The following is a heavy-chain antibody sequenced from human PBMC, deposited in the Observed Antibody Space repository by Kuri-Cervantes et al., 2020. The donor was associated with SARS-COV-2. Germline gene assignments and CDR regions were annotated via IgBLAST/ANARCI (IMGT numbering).Heavy chain of an antibody. CDR3: AGGDSSGYYYKSYWFDP. Sequence: SVKVSCKASGGTFSNYAISWMRQAPGQGLQWMGGIIPIFGTANYAQKFQGRVTITADKSTSTAYMELSSLRSEDTAVYYCAGGDSSGYYYKSYWFDPWGQGTLVTVSS. D-gene: IGHD3-22*01. V-gene: IGHV1-69*06. J-gene: IGHJ5*02. CDR1: GGTFSNYA. CDR2: IIPIFGTA.